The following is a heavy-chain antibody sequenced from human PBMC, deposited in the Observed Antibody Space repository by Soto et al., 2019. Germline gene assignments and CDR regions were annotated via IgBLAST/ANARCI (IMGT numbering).Heavy chain of an antibody. J-gene: IGHJ4*02. D-gene: IGHD5-18*01. CDR3: ARSWIQLRPLLDL. CDR1: GYTFTGYY. CDR2: INPNSGGT. V-gene: IGHV1-2*02. Sequence: QEQLVQSGAEVKKPGASVNVSCKASGYTFTGYYMHWVRQAPGQGLEWAGWINPNSGGTNYAQKFQGRVTMTRDTSISTAYMELSRLRADDTAVYYCARSWIQLRPLLDLWGQGTLVTVSS.